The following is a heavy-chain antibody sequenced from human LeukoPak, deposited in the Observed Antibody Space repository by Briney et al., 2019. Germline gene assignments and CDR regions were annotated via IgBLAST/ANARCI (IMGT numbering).Heavy chain of an antibody. CDR2: IHPEGNEK. J-gene: IGHJ4*02. Sequence: PGGSLRLSCAVSGFTFSNFWMSWVRQAPGRGLEWVANIHPEGNEKYHVESVKGRFTISRDNAKNSLFLQMNGLRVEDTAVYYCARGDAFSGDYWGQGTLVTVSS. CDR1: GFTFSNFW. V-gene: IGHV3-7*04. CDR3: ARGDAFSGDY.